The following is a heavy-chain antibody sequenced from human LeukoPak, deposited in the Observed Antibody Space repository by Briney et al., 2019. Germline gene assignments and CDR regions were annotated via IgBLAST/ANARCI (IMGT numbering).Heavy chain of an antibody. D-gene: IGHD4-17*01. CDR3: AKVTVPPVSGLNY. V-gene: IGHV3-23*01. Sequence: GGSLRLSCAASGFTFSSYAMSWVRQAPGKGLEWVSAISGSGGSTYYADSVKGRFTISRDNSKNTLYLQMNSLRAEDTAVYYCAKVTVPPVSGLNYWGQETLVTVSS. CDR2: ISGSGGST. J-gene: IGHJ4*02. CDR1: GFTFSSYA.